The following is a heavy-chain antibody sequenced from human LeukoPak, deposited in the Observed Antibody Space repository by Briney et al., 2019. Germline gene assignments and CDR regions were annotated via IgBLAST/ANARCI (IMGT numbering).Heavy chain of an antibody. CDR3: ASPAELGKYYFDY. D-gene: IGHD7-27*01. V-gene: IGHV4-34*01. J-gene: IGHJ4*02. CDR1: GGSFSGNY. Sequence: SETLSLTCAVYGGSFSGNYWSWIRQPPGKGLEWIGEINHSGSTNYNPSLKSRVTISVDTSKNQFSLKLSSVTAADTAVYYCASPAELGKYYFDYWGQGTLVTVSS. CDR2: INHSGST.